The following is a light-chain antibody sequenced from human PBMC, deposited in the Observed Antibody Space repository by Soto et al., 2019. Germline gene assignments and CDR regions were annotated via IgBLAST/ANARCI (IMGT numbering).Light chain of an antibody. CDR2: EVS. V-gene: IGLV2-14*01. CDR3: SSYTSSSTLV. Sequence: QSALTQPASVSGSPGQSITISCTGTSSDVGTYIYVSWYQQHPGKAPNLMIYEVSNRPSGVSNRFSGSKSGNTASLTISGLQAEDEADYYCSSYTSSSTLVFGGGTKLTVL. CDR1: SSDVGTYIY. J-gene: IGLJ2*01.